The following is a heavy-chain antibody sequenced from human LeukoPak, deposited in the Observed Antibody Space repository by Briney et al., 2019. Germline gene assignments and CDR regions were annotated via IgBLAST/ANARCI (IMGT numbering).Heavy chain of an antibody. J-gene: IGHJ3*02. Sequence: ASVKVSCKTSGYTFTSYGISWVRQAPGQGLEWMGWISAYNGNTRYAQKVQGRLTVTKDTSTTTVYMELRGLRSDDTAVYYCARDAFDIWGQGTMVTVSS. CDR2: ISAYNGNT. CDR1: GYTFTSYG. V-gene: IGHV1-18*04. CDR3: ARDAFDI.